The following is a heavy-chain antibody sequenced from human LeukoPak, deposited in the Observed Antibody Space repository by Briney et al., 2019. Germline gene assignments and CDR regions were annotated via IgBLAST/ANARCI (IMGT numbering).Heavy chain of an antibody. CDR3: ARHPPHYYDSSGYYYYYYGMDV. Sequence: GGSLRLSCAASGFTFSSYWMHWVRQAPGKGLVWVSRINSDGSSTSYADSVKGRFTISRDNAKNTLYLQMNSLRAEDTAVYYCARHPPHYYDSSGYYYYYYGMDVWGQGTTVTVSS. V-gene: IGHV3-74*01. CDR1: GFTFSSYW. D-gene: IGHD3-22*01. J-gene: IGHJ6*02. CDR2: INSDGSST.